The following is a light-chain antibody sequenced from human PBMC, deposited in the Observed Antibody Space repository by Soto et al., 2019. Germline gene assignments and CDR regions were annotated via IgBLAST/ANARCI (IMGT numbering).Light chain of an antibody. Sequence: DIQLTQSPSLLSASVGDRVTITCRASQGISTSLAWYQQKPGKAPKLLIYAASTVQIGVPSRFSGSGSGTDFTLTISSLQPEDFATFYCQQVHNYPFTCGGGTKVAIK. J-gene: IGKJ4*01. CDR2: AAS. CDR3: QQVHNYPFT. V-gene: IGKV1-9*01. CDR1: QGISTS.